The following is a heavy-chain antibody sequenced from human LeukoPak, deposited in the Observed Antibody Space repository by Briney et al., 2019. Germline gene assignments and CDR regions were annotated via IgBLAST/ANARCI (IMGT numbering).Heavy chain of an antibody. CDR2: IYTSGST. Sequence: PSETLSLTCTVSGGSISSGSYYWSWIRQPAGKRLEWIGRIYTSGSTNYNPSLKSRVTISVDTSKNQFSLKLSSVTAADTAVYYCARAPHPTRIAVSTGYFDYWGQGTLVTVSS. J-gene: IGHJ4*02. CDR1: GGSISSGSYY. D-gene: IGHD2-15*01. V-gene: IGHV4-61*02. CDR3: ARAPHPTRIAVSTGYFDY.